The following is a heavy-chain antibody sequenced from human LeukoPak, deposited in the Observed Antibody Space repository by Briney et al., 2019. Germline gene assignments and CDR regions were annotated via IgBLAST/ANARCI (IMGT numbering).Heavy chain of an antibody. J-gene: IGHJ3*02. CDR2: IYHSGST. CDR1: GGSISSGGYS. CDR3: AGAGDHSAAFDI. Sequence: PSQTLSLTCAVSGGSISSGGYSWSWIRQPPGKGLEWIGYIYHSGSTYYNPSLKSRVTISVDRSKNQFSLKLSSVTAADTAVYYCAGAGDHSAAFDIWGQGTMVAVSS. V-gene: IGHV4-30-2*01. D-gene: IGHD1-14*01.